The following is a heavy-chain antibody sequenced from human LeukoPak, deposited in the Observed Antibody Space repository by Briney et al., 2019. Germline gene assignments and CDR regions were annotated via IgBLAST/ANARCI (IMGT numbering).Heavy chain of an antibody. D-gene: IGHD3-16*01. J-gene: IGHJ4*02. CDR2: ITTSGSYL. Sequence: PGGSLRLSCAASGFTFSRYNMNWVRQAPGKGLEWVSSITTSGSYLSYADSVKGRITISRDNAKNSVYLQMNSLRAEDTAVYYCARAVWENNAYYYDYWGQGTLVTVSS. CDR3: ARAVWENNAYYYDY. V-gene: IGHV3-21*01. CDR1: GFTFSRYN.